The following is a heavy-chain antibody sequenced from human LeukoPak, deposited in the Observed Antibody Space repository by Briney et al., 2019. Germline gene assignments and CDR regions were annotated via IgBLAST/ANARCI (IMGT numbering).Heavy chain of an antibody. D-gene: IGHD3-16*02. CDR1: GFTFSSYW. Sequence: GGSLRLSCAASGFTFSSYWMSWVRQAPGKGLEWVANIKQDVSEKYYVDSVKGRFTISRDNAKNSLYLQMSSLRAEDTAVYYCARVGITFGGVIIKNYMDVWGKGTTVTISS. J-gene: IGHJ6*03. CDR2: IKQDVSEK. CDR3: ARVGITFGGVIIKNYMDV. V-gene: IGHV3-7*01.